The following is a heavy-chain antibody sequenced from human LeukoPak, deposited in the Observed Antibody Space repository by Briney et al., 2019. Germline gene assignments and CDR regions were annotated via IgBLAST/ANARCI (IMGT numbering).Heavy chain of an antibody. V-gene: IGHV3-9*01. J-gene: IGHJ4*02. CDR2: ISWNSGSI. CDR1: GFTFDDYA. Sequence: GRSLRLSCAASGFTFDDYAMHWVRQAPGKGPEWVSGISWNSGSIGYADSVKGRFTISRNNAKNSLYLQMNSLRAEDTALYYCAKESHGFDYWGQGTLVTVSS. CDR3: AKESHGFDY.